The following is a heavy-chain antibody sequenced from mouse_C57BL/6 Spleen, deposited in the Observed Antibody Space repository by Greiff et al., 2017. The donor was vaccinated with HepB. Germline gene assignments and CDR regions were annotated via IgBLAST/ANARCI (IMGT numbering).Heavy chain of an antibody. D-gene: IGHD4-1*02. CDR3: AFNSPGFAY. J-gene: IGHJ3*01. CDR1: GYAFSSSW. Sequence: VQLQQSGPELVKPGASVKISCKASGYAFSSSWMNWVKQRPGKGLEWIGRIYPGDGDTNYNGKFKGKATLTADKSSSTAYMQLSSLTSEDSAVYFCAFNSPGFAYWGQGTLVTVSA. V-gene: IGHV1-82*01. CDR2: IYPGDGDT.